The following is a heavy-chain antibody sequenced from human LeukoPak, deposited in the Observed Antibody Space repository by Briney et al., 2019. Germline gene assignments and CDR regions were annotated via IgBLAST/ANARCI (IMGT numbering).Heavy chain of an antibody. V-gene: IGHV4-39*07. CDR1: GGSISSSSYY. CDR2: IYYSGST. Sequence: PSETLSLTCTVSGGSISSSSYYWGWIRQPPGKGLEWIGSIYYSGSTYYNPSLKSRVTISVDTSKNQFSLKLSSVTAADTAVYYCARCGVATLKDAFDIWGQGTMVTVSS. D-gene: IGHD5-12*01. CDR3: ARCGVATLKDAFDI. J-gene: IGHJ3*02.